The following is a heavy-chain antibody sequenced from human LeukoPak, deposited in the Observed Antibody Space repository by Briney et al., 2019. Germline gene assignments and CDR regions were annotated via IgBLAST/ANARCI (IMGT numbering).Heavy chain of an antibody. V-gene: IGHV4-4*07. CDR2: IYTSGST. Sequence: SETLSLTCTVSGGSISSYYWSWIRQPAGKGLEWIGRIYTSGSTNYNPSLKSRVTISVDTSKNQFSLKLSSVTAADTAVYYCARSGYDFWSGYQSGVWFDPWGQGTLVTVSS. CDR3: ARSGYDFWSGYQSGVWFDP. J-gene: IGHJ5*02. D-gene: IGHD3-3*01. CDR1: GGSISSYY.